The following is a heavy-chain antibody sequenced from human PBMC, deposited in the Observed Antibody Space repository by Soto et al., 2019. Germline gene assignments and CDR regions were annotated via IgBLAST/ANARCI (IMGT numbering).Heavy chain of an antibody. CDR1: GFTFSSYS. V-gene: IGHV3-48*02. Sequence: GGSLRLSCAASGFTFSSYSMNWVRQAPGKGLEWVSYISSSSSTIYYADSVKGRFTISRDNAKNSLYLQMNSLRDEDTAVYYCARDYCSGGSCYGYFQHWGQGTLVTVSS. D-gene: IGHD2-15*01. J-gene: IGHJ1*01. CDR3: ARDYCSGGSCYGYFQH. CDR2: ISSSSSTI.